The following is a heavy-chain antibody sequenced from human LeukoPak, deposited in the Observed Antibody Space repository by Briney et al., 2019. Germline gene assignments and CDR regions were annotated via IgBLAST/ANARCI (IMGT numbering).Heavy chain of an antibody. CDR2: INPNSGGP. CDR1: GYTFTGYY. V-gene: IGHV1-2*02. Sequence: ASVKVSCKASGYTFTGYYMHWVRQAPGQGLGWMGWINPNSGGPIYAQKFQGRVTMTWDTSISTTYMELRGLRSDDTAVYYCARGGNSVFGVVDYWGQGTLVTVSS. CDR3: ARGGNSVFGVVDY. J-gene: IGHJ4*02. D-gene: IGHD3-3*01.